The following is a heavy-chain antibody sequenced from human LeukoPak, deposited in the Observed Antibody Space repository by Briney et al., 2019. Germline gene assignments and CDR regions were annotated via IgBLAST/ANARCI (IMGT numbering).Heavy chain of an antibody. CDR1: GGPFSSYY. V-gene: IGHV4-34*01. D-gene: IGHD3-16*01. J-gene: IGHJ4*02. Sequence: PSETLSLTCAVYGGPFSSYYWTSIRQAPGKGLEWIGEINHSGSTNYNPSLKSRVAISVDTSRNQFSLKLNSLTAADTAVYYCATFRWGVGFEYWGQGTLVTVSS. CDR3: ATFRWGVGFEY. CDR2: INHSGST.